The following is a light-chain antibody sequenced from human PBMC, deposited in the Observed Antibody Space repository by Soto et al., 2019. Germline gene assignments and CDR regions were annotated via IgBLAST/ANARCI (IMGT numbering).Light chain of an antibody. CDR2: STN. V-gene: IGLV8-61*01. Sequence: QTVVTQEPSFSVSPGGTVTLTFVLSSGSVSTSYYPSWYQQTPGQAPRTLIYSTNTRSSGVPDRFSGSILGNKAALTITGAQADDESDYYCVLYMGSGTVVFVGGTKLTVL. CDR3: VLYMGSGTVV. J-gene: IGLJ2*01. CDR1: SGSVSTSYY.